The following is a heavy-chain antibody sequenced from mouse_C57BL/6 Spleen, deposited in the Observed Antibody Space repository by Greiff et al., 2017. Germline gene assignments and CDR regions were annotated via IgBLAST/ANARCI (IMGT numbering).Heavy chain of an antibody. CDR3: ARALENY. CDR2: IAPADSYT. Sequence: VQLQQSGAELVRPGTSVKLSCKASGYTFNSYWMNWVKQRPGQGLEWIGGIAPADSYTNYNQKFKGKATMTVDTASSTAYMQLSSLTSEDSAVYYCARALENYGGQGTTLTVSS. J-gene: IGHJ2*01. CDR1: GYTFNSYW. V-gene: IGHV1-59*01.